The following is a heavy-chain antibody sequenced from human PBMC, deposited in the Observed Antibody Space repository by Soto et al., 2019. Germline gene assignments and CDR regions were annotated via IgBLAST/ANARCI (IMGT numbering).Heavy chain of an antibody. CDR3: AREVVVVAAPYYYYYSYMDV. Sequence: PSQTRSLTCPISGDRVSSNSDAWNWIRQSPSRGLEWLGRTFYRYKWYNDYAVSVKSRITINPDTSKNQFSLQLNSVTPEDTAVYYCAREVVVVAAPYYYYYSYMDVWGKGTTVTVSS. V-gene: IGHV6-1*01. J-gene: IGHJ6*03. CDR1: GDRVSSNSDA. D-gene: IGHD2-15*01. CDR2: TFYRYKWYN.